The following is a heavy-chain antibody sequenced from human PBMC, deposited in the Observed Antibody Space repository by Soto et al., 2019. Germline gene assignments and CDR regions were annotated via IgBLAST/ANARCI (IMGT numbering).Heavy chain of an antibody. Sequence: SLGLSCAASGFSFRSHDMHWVRQAPGKGLEWVAVIWYDGSDKYFADSVKGRFTISRDNAKNTLYLQMNSLRAEDTALYYCARRQGSGSRAAAIDIWGQGTMVTGSS. CDR1: GFSFRSHD. CDR2: IWYDGSDK. J-gene: IGHJ3*02. D-gene: IGHD6-19*01. CDR3: ARRQGSGSRAAAIDI. V-gene: IGHV3-33*01.